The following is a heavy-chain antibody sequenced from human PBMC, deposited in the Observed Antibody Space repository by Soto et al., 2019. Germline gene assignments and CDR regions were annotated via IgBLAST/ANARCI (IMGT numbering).Heavy chain of an antibody. CDR1: GFTCSGYS. D-gene: IGHD4-17*01. CDR2: ISSSSSTI. V-gene: IGHV3-48*02. Sequence: PGGSLRLSCADSGFTCSGYSMNWVRQAPGKGLEWVSYISSSSSTIYYADSVKGRFTISRDNAKNSLYLQMNSLRDEDTAVYYCARDDDYGGTTGDYWGQGTLVTVSS. J-gene: IGHJ4*02. CDR3: ARDDDYGGTTGDY.